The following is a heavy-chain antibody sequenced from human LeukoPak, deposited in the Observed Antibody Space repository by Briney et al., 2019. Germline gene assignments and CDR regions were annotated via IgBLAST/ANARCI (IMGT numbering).Heavy chain of an antibody. D-gene: IGHD3-22*01. CDR2: ISWNSGSI. V-gene: IGHV3-9*01. Sequence: GGSLRLSCAASGFTFDDYIMHWVRQAPGKGLEWVSGISWNSGSIGYADSVKGRFTISRDNAKNSLYLQMNSLRAEDAALYYCAKDATMIVVVIDYWGQGTLVTVSS. J-gene: IGHJ4*02. CDR3: AKDATMIVVVIDY. CDR1: GFTFDDYI.